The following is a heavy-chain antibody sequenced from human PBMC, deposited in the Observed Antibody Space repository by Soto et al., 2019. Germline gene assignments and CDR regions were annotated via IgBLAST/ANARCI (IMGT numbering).Heavy chain of an antibody. CDR2: ISDSGDST. J-gene: IGHJ4*01. CDR3: AKDGCPGSGKYYFDY. V-gene: IGHV3-23*01. CDR1: GFTFSNYA. D-gene: IGHD3-10*01. Sequence: EVHLLESGGGLVQPGGSLRLSCAASGFTFSNYAMNWVRQAPGKGLEWVSVISDSGDSTYYADSVTGRFTISRDKSKNTLYLHMNRITAEDTAVYYCAKDGCPGSGKYYFDYWGPGTLGTVSS.